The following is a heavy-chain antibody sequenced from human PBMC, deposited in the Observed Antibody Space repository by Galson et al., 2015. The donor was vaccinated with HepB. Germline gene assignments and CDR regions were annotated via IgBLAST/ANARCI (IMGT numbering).Heavy chain of an antibody. V-gene: IGHV3-21*01. CDR3: ARGTVVGATKGL. J-gene: IGHJ4*02. Sequence: SLRLSCAASGFTFSSYSMNWVRQAPGKGLEWVSSISSSSSYIYYADSVKGRFTISRDNAKNSLYLQMNSLRAEDTAVYYCARGTVVGATKGLWGQGTLVTVSS. D-gene: IGHD1-26*01. CDR1: GFTFSSYS. CDR2: ISSSSSYI.